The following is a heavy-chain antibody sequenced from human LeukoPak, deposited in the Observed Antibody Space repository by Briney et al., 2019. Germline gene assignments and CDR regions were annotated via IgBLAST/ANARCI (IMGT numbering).Heavy chain of an antibody. V-gene: IGHV4-59*01. CDR1: GGSFSGYY. J-gene: IGHJ3*02. CDR2: IYYSGNT. Sequence: PSETLSLTCAVYGGSFSGYYWSWIRQPPGKGLEWIGHIYYSGNTIYNPSLKSRVTISVDTSKNQFSLKLTSVTTADTAVYYRAGEDYFDSSGYASWRFDIWGQGTMVTVSS. CDR3: AGEDYFDSSGYASWRFDI. D-gene: IGHD3-22*01.